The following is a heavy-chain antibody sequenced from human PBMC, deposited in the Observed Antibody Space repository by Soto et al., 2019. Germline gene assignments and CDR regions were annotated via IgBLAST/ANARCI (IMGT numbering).Heavy chain of an antibody. CDR1: GFTFSSYG. CDR2: ISGSGGST. J-gene: IGHJ4*02. Sequence: GGSLRLSCAASGFTFSSYGMHWVRQAPGKGLEWVSAISGSGGSTYYADSVKGRFTISRDNSKNTLYLQMSSLRAEDTAVYYCARGYSYTQPVFDYWGLGTLVTVSS. CDR3: ARGYSYTQPVFDY. D-gene: IGHD5-18*01. V-gene: IGHV3-23*01.